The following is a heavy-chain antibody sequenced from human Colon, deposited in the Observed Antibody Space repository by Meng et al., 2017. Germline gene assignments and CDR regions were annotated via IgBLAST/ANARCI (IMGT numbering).Heavy chain of an antibody. Sequence: APRLVRPSQPLSLSCAIPGDVVSRIRTLWHLVRQLPSRVLDWLGQTYSRSKWYNGYAVSVKSRITINPDTSKNQFSLQLNSVTPEDTAMYYCARSGSSGWIDYWGQGTLVTVSS. J-gene: IGHJ4*02. D-gene: IGHD6-19*01. CDR1: GDVVSRIRTL. V-gene: IGHV6-1*02. CDR3: ARSGSSGWIDY. CDR2: TYSRSKWYN.